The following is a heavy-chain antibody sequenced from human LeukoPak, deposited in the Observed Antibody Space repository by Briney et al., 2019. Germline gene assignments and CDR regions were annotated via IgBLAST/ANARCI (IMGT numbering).Heavy chain of an antibody. Sequence: ASVKVSCKVSGYTLTELSMHWVRQAPGKGLEWMGGFDPEDGETIYAQKFQGRVTMTEDTSTDTAYMELSSLRSEDTAVYYCARDQPERKQLVLWWFDPWGQGTLVTVSS. CDR1: GYTLTELS. CDR3: ARDQPERKQLVLWWFDP. V-gene: IGHV1-24*01. J-gene: IGHJ5*02. CDR2: FDPEDGET. D-gene: IGHD6-13*01.